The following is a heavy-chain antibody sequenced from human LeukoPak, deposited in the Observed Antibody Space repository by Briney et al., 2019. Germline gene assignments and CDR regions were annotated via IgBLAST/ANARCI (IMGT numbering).Heavy chain of an antibody. Sequence: GGSLRLSCAASGFTVSSNYMSWVRQAPGKGLEWVSGIYSGGSTYYADSVKGRFTISRDNSKNTLYLQMDSLRAEDTAVYYCARSWHFDYWGQGTLVTVSS. CDR2: IYSGGST. CDR1: GFTVSSNY. V-gene: IGHV3-53*01. J-gene: IGHJ4*02. CDR3: ARSWHFDY.